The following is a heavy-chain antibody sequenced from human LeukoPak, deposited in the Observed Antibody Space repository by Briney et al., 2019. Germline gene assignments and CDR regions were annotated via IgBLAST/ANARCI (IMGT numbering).Heavy chain of an antibody. D-gene: IGHD6-13*01. CDR1: GFSFSSYW. J-gene: IGHJ4*02. Sequence: QPGGSLRLSCAASGFSFSSYWMHWVRHAPGKGLVWVSRINSDGSSTSYADSAKGRFTISRDNAKNTLYLQMNSLRAEDTAVYYCARDQLSPLYSSSWYRYWGQGTLVTVSS. CDR3: ARDQLSPLYSSSWYRY. CDR2: INSDGSST. V-gene: IGHV3-74*01.